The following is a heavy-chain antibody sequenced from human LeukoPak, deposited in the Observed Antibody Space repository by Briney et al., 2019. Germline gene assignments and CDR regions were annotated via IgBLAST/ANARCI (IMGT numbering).Heavy chain of an antibody. J-gene: IGHJ3*02. CDR3: ARLPRSFDSKDAFDI. CDR2: VYYSGTT. Sequence: PSETLSLTCTVSGGSISNYYWNWIRQPPGKGLEWIGYVYYSGTTNYNPSLQSRVTVSVDTSKNQFPLKLRSVTAADTAVYYCARLPRSFDSKDAFDIWGQGTMVTVSS. V-gene: IGHV4-59*08. CDR1: GGSISNYY. D-gene: IGHD3-9*01.